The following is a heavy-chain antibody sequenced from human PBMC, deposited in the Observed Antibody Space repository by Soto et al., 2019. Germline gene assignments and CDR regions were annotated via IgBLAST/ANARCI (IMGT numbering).Heavy chain of an antibody. CDR2: INAGNGNT. V-gene: IGHV1-3*01. Sequence: ASVKVSCKASGYTFTSYAMHWVRQAPGQRLEWMGWINAGNGNTKYSQKFQGRVTITRDTSASTAYMELSSLRSEDTAVYYCARSPTHYDILTGYSPNWFDPWGQGTLVTVSS. J-gene: IGHJ5*02. D-gene: IGHD3-9*01. CDR3: ARSPTHYDILTGYSPNWFDP. CDR1: GYTFTSYA.